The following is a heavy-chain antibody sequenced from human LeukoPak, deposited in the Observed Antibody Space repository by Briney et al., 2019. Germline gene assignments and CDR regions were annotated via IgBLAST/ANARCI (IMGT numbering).Heavy chain of an antibody. CDR2: IFYSGST. CDR1: GGSISPYH. J-gene: IGHJ5*02. Sequence: SETLSLTCTVSGGSISPYHWSWIRQPPGEGLEWIGYIFYSGSTNYNPSLKSRVTMSLDTSKNQFSLKLSSVTAADTAVYYCASGGGSSSWGPLPNWFDPWGQGTLVTVSS. CDR3: ASGGGSSSWGPLPNWFDP. V-gene: IGHV4-59*08. D-gene: IGHD6-13*01.